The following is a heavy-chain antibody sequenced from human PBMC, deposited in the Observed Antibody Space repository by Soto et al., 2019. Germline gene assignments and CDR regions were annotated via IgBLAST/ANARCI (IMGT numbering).Heavy chain of an antibody. Sequence: SETLSLTCTVSGGSISSGGYYWSWIRQHPGKGLEWIGYIYYSGSTYYNPSLKSRVTISVDTSKNQFALKLSSVTAADTAVYYCARASRGERFGELLYYFDYWGQGTLVTVSS. CDR2: IYYSGST. CDR3: ARASRGERFGELLYYFDY. CDR1: GGSISSGGYY. V-gene: IGHV4-31*03. J-gene: IGHJ4*02. D-gene: IGHD3-10*01.